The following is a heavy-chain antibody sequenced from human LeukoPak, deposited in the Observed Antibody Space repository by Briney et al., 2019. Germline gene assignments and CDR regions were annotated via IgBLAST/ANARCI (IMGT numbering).Heavy chain of an antibody. CDR2: IYYSGRT. Sequence: KPSETLSLTCTVSGGSISGLYWSWIRQPPGEGLEWIGYIYYSGRTNHNPSLKSRVTISVDTSKHQFSLTLSSVTAADTAVYYCARDRRSGKLIDYWGQGTLVTVSS. D-gene: IGHD1-26*01. J-gene: IGHJ4*02. V-gene: IGHV4-59*01. CDR1: GGSISGLY. CDR3: ARDRRSGKLIDY.